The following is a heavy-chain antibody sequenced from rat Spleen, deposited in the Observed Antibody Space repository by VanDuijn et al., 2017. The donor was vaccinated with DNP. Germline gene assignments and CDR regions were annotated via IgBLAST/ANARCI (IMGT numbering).Heavy chain of an antibody. J-gene: IGHJ2*01. V-gene: IGHV5-27*01. CDR1: GFTFSDYY. CDR2: ISPSGGST. Sequence: EVLLVESDGGLVQPGRSLKLSCAVSGFTFSDYYMAWVRQAPAKGLEWVATISPSGGSTYYRDSVKGRFTISRDNAKSTLYLQMDSLRSEDTATYYCTREDWVLDYWGQGVMVTVSS. D-gene: IGHD5-1*01. CDR3: TREDWVLDY.